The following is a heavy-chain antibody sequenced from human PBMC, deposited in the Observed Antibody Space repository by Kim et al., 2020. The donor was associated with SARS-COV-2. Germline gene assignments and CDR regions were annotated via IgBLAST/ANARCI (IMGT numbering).Heavy chain of an antibody. V-gene: IGHV3-7*03. Sequence: GGSLRLSCAASGFTFSSYWMSWVRQAPGKGLEWVANIKQDGSEKYYVDSVKGRFTISRDNAKNSLYLQMNSLRAEDTAVYYCARDLYSSGWYGEVLNYYYGMDVWGQGTTVTVSS. J-gene: IGHJ6*02. CDR2: IKQDGSEK. CDR3: ARDLYSSGWYGEVLNYYYGMDV. CDR1: GFTFSSYW. D-gene: IGHD6-19*01.